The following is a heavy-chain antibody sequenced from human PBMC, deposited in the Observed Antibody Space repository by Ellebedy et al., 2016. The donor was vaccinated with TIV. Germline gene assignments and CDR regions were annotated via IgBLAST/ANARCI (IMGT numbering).Heavy chain of an antibody. CDR3: VRDGSYDYGDY. J-gene: IGHJ4*02. CDR2: IYNDGSST. Sequence: PGGSLRLSCAASGFTFSNYWMHWVRKAPGKGLVWVSRIYNDGSSTRYADSVEGRFTISRDNPKNTVYLQMNSLRVEDTAVYYCVRDGSYDYGDYWGQGTVVTVSS. V-gene: IGHV3-74*01. D-gene: IGHD3-16*01. CDR1: GFTFSNYW.